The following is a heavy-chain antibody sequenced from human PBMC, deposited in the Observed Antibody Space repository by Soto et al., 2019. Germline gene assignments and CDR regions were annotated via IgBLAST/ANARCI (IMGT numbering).Heavy chain of an antibody. J-gene: IGHJ4*02. CDR2: IRAYNGNT. D-gene: IGHD4-17*01. CDR3: AREGTSTAPDY. CDR1: GYTLSNYG. Sequence: GASVEVSCQASGYTLSNYGIRWGRQAPGQRPEWMGWIRAYNGNTNYAQKLQGRVTMTTDTSTSTAYMELRSLRSDDTAVYYCAREGTSTAPDYWGQGTLVTVSS. V-gene: IGHV1-18*01.